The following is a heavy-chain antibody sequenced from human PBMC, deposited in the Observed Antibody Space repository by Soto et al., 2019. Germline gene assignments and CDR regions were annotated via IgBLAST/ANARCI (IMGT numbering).Heavy chain of an antibody. CDR3: ARDNNWSYDY. D-gene: IGHD1-1*01. CDR2: IGPDGSST. CDR1: GFSFSSHW. Sequence: GGSLRLSCAASGFSFSSHWMHWVRQAPGKGLVWVSHIGPDGSSTRDADSVQGRFTISRDNAGNTLYLQMSSLRDDDTAVYYCARDNNWSYDYWGQGILVTVSS. J-gene: IGHJ4*02. V-gene: IGHV3-74*01.